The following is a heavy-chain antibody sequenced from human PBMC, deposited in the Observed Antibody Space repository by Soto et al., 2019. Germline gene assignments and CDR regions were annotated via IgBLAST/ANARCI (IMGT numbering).Heavy chain of an antibody. V-gene: IGHV1-46*01. CDR3: ATSVNSAMAFDY. D-gene: IGHD5-18*01. J-gene: IGHJ4*02. CDR1: GYTFTHYY. CDR2: INPNGGIT. Sequence: QVQLVQSGAEVKKPGASVRVSCKASGYTFTHYYIHWVRQAPGKGLEWMGIINPNGGITTYAQKFRAGFSMTRDTSTSTVYLELSSLRSEDSAVYYCATSVNSAMAFDYWGQGTLVTVYS.